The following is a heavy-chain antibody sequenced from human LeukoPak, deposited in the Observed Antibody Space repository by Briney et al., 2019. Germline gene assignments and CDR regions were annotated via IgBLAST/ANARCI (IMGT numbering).Heavy chain of an antibody. CDR3: ARGPTMKMDV. Sequence: PGGSLRLSCAASGFTFSSYGMHWVRQAPGEGLEGVAVISYDGRNKYYADSVKGRFTISRDNSKNTLYLQMNGLRAEDTAVYYCARGPTMKMDVWGKGTTVTVSS. J-gene: IGHJ6*04. CDR1: GFTFSSYG. V-gene: IGHV3-30*03. CDR2: ISYDGRNK. D-gene: IGHD3-22*01.